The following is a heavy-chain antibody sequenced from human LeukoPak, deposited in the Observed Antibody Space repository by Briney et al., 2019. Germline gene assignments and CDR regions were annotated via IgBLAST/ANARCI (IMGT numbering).Heavy chain of an antibody. Sequence: GGSLRLSCAASGFTFSTYGMHWVRQAPGEGLEWVTFIRYDGNNKYYTDSVKGRFTISRDNSKNTLYLQMNSLRAEDTAVYYCAKGYCSGGTCHSSYGMDVWGQGTTVTVSS. J-gene: IGHJ6*02. CDR1: GFTFSTYG. CDR2: IRYDGNNK. CDR3: AKGYCSGGTCHSSYGMDV. D-gene: IGHD2-15*01. V-gene: IGHV3-30*02.